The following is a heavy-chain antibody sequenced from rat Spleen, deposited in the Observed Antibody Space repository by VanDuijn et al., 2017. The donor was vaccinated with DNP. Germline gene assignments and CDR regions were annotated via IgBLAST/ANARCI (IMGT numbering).Heavy chain of an antibody. CDR2: ISTGGGNT. D-gene: IGHD3-6*01. V-gene: IGHV5-25*01. J-gene: IGHJ3*01. Sequence: EVQLVESWGGLVQPGRSMKLSCAASGFTLSNYYMAWVRQAPTKGLEWVASISTGGGNTYYRDSVKGRFTISRDNAKSTLYLQMDSLRSEDTATYYCAKDTTRSNSSAFGYWGQGTLVTVSS. CDR1: GFTLSNYY. CDR3: AKDTTRSNSSAFGY.